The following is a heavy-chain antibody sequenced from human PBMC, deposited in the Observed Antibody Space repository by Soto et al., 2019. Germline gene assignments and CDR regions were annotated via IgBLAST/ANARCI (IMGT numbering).Heavy chain of an antibody. J-gene: IGHJ4*02. CDR1: GYSFTSYW. CDR2: IYPGDSDT. CDR3: ARLTGYYGSGSFQGYY. V-gene: IGHV5-51*01. D-gene: IGHD3-10*01. Sequence: AGESLKISCKGSGYSFTSYWIGWVRQMPGKGLEWMGIIYPGDSDTRYSPSFQGQVTISADKSISTAYLQWSSLKASDTAMYYCARLTGYYGSGSFQGYYWGQGTLVTVSS.